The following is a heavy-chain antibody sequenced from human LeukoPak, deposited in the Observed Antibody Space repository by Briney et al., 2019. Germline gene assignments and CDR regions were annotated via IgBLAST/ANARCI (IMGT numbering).Heavy chain of an antibody. J-gene: IGHJ5*01. V-gene: IGHV4-34*01. CDR3: ARENLSGSYPWFDS. CDR1: GGSFSGYY. D-gene: IGHD1-26*01. CDR2: INHSGST. Sequence: SETLSLTCAVYGGSFSGYYWSWIRQPPGKGLEWIGEINHSGSTNYNPSLKSRVTISLDTSKNQFSLRLTSVTAADTAVYYCARENLSGSYPWFDSWGQGTLVTVSS.